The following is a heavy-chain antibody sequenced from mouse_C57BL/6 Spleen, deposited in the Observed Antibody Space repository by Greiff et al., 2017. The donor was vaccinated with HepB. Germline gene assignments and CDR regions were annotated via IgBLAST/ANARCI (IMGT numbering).Heavy chain of an antibody. CDR1: GYTFTDYY. CDR2: INPNNGGT. Sequence: EVQLQQSGPELVKPGASVKISCKASGYTFTDYYMNWVKQSHGKSLEWIGDINPNNGGTSYNQKFKGKATLTVDKSSSTAYMEVRSLTSEDSAVYYCASESNYGEVDYWGQGTSVTVSS. J-gene: IGHJ4*01. CDR3: ASESNYGEVDY. D-gene: IGHD2-5*01. V-gene: IGHV1-26*01.